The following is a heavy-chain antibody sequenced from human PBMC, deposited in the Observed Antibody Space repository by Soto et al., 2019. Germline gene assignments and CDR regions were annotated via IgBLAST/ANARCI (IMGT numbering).Heavy chain of an antibody. CDR2: IFHNGST. CDR1: GGSITRSNW. CDR3: ARARGAIFGVVIRNWFDP. D-gene: IGHD3-3*01. J-gene: IGHJ5*02. Sequence: PSETLSLTCAVSGGSITRSNWWSCVRQSPRKGLEWVGEIFHNGSTNYNPSLKSRVTMSVDRSKNQFSLELRSVTAADTAVYYCARARGAIFGVVIRNWFDPWGQGTLVTVSS. V-gene: IGHV4-4*02.